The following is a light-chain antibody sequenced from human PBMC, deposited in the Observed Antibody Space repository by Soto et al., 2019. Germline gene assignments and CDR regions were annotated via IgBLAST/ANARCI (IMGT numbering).Light chain of an antibody. CDR1: SSNIGAGYD. J-gene: IGLJ2*01. V-gene: IGLV1-40*01. CDR3: SSYTTSSTVV. Sequence: QSVLTQPPSVSGAPGQRVTISCTGSSSNIGAGYDVHWYQQLSGDPKVIIYEVSNRPSGVSNRFSGSKSGNSASLTIAGLQAADEADYYCSSYTTSSTVVFGGGTK. CDR2: EVS.